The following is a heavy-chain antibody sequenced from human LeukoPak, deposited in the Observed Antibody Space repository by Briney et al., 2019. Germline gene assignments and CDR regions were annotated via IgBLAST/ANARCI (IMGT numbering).Heavy chain of an antibody. Sequence: ASVKVSCKASGYTFTSYGISWVRQAPGQGLEWMGWISAYNGNTNYAQKLQGRVTMTTDTSTSTAYMELRSLRSEDTAVYYCATDLGYYGSGSYYNFDYWGQGTLVTVSS. D-gene: IGHD3-10*01. CDR1: GYTFTSYG. V-gene: IGHV1-18*01. CDR2: ISAYNGNT. CDR3: ATDLGYYGSGSYYNFDY. J-gene: IGHJ4*02.